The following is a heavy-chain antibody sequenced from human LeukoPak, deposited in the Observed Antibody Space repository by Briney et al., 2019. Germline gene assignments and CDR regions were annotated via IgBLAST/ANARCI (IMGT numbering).Heavy chain of an antibody. CDR3: ARDLSRHFDY. Sequence: PGRSLRLSCAASGFTFSSYGMHWVRQAPGKGLEWVSSISSSSSYIYYADSVKGRFTISRDNAKNSLYLQMSSLRAEDTAVYYCARDLSRHFDYWGQGTLVTVSS. J-gene: IGHJ4*02. CDR1: GFTFSSYG. CDR2: ISSSSSYI. V-gene: IGHV3-21*01.